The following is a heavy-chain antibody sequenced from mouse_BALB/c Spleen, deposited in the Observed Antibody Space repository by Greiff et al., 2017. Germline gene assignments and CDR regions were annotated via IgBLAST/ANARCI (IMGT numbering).Heavy chain of an antibody. CDR3: ARRGNYVTY. D-gene: IGHD2-1*01. J-gene: IGHJ3*01. Sequence: VQLQQPGAELVKPGASVKLSCKASGYTFTSYWMHWVKQRPGQGLEWIGEINPSNGRTNYNEKFKSKATLTVDKSSSTAYMQLSSLTSEDSAVYYCARRGNYVTYWGQGTLVTVSA. CDR2: INPSNGRT. CDR1: GYTFTSYW. V-gene: IGHV1S81*02.